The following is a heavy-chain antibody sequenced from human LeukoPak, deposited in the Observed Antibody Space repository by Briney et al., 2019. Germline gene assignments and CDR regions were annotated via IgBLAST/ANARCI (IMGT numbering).Heavy chain of an antibody. CDR2: IYGST. CDR1: GGSISSTTYY. Sequence: PSETLFLTCTVSGGSISSTTYYGGWIRQPPGKGLEWIGSIYGSTYYNPSLKSRVTISVDTSKNQFSLKLNSVTAADTAVYYCARTRLDFDSWGQGILVTDSS. V-gene: IGHV4-39*01. J-gene: IGHJ4*02. CDR3: ARTRLDFDS.